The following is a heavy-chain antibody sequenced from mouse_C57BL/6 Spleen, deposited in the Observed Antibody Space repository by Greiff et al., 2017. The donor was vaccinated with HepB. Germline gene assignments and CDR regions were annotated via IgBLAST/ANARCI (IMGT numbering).Heavy chain of an antibody. D-gene: IGHD2-4*01. CDR3: ARGDYDPDGGGRRAYYFDY. CDR2: INPNNGGT. Sequence: EVQLQQSGPELVKPGASVKISCKASGYTFTDYYMNWVKQSHGKSLEWIGDINPNNGGTSYNQKFKGKATLTVDKSSSTAYMELRSLTSEDSAVYYCARGDYDPDGGGRRAYYFDYWGQGTTLTVSS. V-gene: IGHV1-26*01. J-gene: IGHJ2*01. CDR1: GYTFTDYY.